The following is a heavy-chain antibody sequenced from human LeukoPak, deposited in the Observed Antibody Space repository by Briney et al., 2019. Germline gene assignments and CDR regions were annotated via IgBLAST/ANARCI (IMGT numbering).Heavy chain of an antibody. CDR2: INPNSGGT. J-gene: IGHJ4*02. Sequence: ASVKVSCKASGYTFSGYYIHWVRQAPVQGLEWMGWINPNSGGTNYAQKFQGRVTMTRDTSISTVYMEMSRLRYDDTAVYYCARPYFQWELRYWGPGTLVTVSS. CDR3: ARPYFQWELRY. D-gene: IGHD1-26*01. CDR1: GYTFSGYY. V-gene: IGHV1-2*02.